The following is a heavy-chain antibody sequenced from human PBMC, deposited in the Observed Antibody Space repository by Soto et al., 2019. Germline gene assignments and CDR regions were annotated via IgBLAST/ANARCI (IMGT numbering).Heavy chain of an antibody. D-gene: IGHD3-10*01. CDR2: IYHSGST. CDR1: GGSISSGGYS. CDR3: ARASQYYYGSGSYQYYFDY. J-gene: IGHJ4*02. Sequence: TSETLSLTCAVSGGSISSGGYSWSWIRQPPGKGLEWIGYIYHSGSTYYNPSLKSRVTISVDRSKNQFSLKLSSVTAADTAVYYCARASQYYYGSGSYQYYFDYWGQGTLVTVSS. V-gene: IGHV4-30-2*01.